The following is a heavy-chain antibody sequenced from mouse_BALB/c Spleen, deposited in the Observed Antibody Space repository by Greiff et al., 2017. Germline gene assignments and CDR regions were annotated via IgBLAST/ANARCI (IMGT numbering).Heavy chain of an antibody. CDR1: GYSITSGYY. CDR3: ARGKLGPGFAY. CDR2: ISYDGSN. J-gene: IGHJ3*01. Sequence: DVKLQESGPGLVKPSQSLSLTCSVTGYSITSGYYWNWIRQFPGNKLEWMGYISYDGSNNYNPSLKNRISITRDTSKNQFFLKLNSVTTEDTATYYCARGKLGPGFAYWGQGTLVTVSA. D-gene: IGHD4-1*01. V-gene: IGHV3-6*02.